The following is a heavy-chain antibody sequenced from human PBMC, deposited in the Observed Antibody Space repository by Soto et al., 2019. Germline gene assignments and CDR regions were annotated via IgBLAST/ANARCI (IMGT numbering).Heavy chain of an antibody. D-gene: IGHD3-10*01. J-gene: IGHJ6*03. CDR2: IIPMLGVP. CDR3: AGGATGSYHYYYMDV. CDR1: GGTFNSYA. V-gene: IGHV1-69*04. Sequence: QVQLVQSGAEVKKPGSSVSVSCKASGGTFNSYAINWVRQAPGQGLEWLGRIIPMLGVPNYAQNFRGRITITADKVTTTAYMEVTGLRSEDTAVYYCAGGATGSYHYYYMDVWGQGTTVTVSS.